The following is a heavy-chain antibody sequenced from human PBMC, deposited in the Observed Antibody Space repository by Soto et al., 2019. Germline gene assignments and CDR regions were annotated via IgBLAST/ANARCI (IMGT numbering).Heavy chain of an antibody. D-gene: IGHD3-22*01. CDR1: GFTFTPAW. V-gene: IGHV3-15*07. Sequence: EVQLVESGGGLVEPGGSLRLSCAASGFTFTPAWINWVRQAPGKGLEWVGRIRSNIDGGTTDFAAPVKGRFAISRDDSRNMVYFQMNSLEIEDTAVYYCTTDSHFTMKLVRFDYWGLGTLVTVSS. CDR2: IRSNIDGGTT. CDR3: TTDSHFTMKLVRFDY. J-gene: IGHJ4*01.